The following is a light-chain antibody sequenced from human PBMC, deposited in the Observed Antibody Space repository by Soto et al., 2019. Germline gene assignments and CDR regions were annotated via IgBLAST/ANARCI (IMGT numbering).Light chain of an antibody. CDR2: LESSGSQ. CDR3: ETWNSNTRV. V-gene: IGLV4-60*03. Sequence: QSVLTQSSSASASLGSSVNLTCTLSSGHRSYIIAWHQQQPGKAPRFLMRLESSGSQNKGSGVPDRFSGSSSGAARYLTISSLQSEDEADYYCETWNSNTRVFGGGTKLTVL. J-gene: IGLJ3*02. CDR1: SGHRSYI.